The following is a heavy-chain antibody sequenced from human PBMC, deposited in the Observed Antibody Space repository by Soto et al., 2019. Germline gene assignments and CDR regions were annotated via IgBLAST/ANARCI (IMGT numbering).Heavy chain of an antibody. CDR3: ARDKFKVVVEDTVLWYYGMDV. V-gene: IGHV4-31*03. Sequence: QVQLQESGPGLVKPSQTLSLTCTVSGGSISSAGYYWSWIRQHPGKGLEWIGYIYYSGTTYYNPSLTSRVTITVDTSKNQFSLRLSSVTAADTAVYYCARDKFKVVVEDTVLWYYGMDVWGQGTTVTVSS. D-gene: IGHD2-15*01. CDR1: GGSISSAGYY. J-gene: IGHJ6*02. CDR2: IYYSGTT.